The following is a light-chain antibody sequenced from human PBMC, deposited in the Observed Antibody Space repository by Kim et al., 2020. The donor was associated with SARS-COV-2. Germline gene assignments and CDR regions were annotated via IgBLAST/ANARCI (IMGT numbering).Light chain of an antibody. CDR2: DIY. V-gene: IGLV7-46*01. Sequence: QAVVTQEPSLTVSPGGTVTLTCGSSTGAVTSGQFPYWFQQRPGQAPRTLIYDIYYKHSWTPARFSGSLLGGKAALTLSGAQPEDEADYYCFLSYSGVVVFGGGTQLTVL. CDR3: FLSYSGVVV. CDR1: TGAVTSGQF. J-gene: IGLJ2*01.